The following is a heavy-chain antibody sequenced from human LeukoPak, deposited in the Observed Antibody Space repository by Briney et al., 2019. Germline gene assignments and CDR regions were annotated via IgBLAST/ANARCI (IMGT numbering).Heavy chain of an antibody. CDR3: ARGRISRWVPAAIGY. D-gene: IGHD2-2*01. V-gene: IGHV1-2*02. CDR1: GYTFTGYY. J-gene: IGHJ4*02. Sequence: ASVKVSCKASGYTFTGYYMHWVRQAPGQGLEWMGWINPNSGGTNYAQKFQGRVTMTRDTSISTAYMELSRLRSDDTAVYYCARGRISRWVPAAIGYWGQGTLVTVSS. CDR2: INPNSGGT.